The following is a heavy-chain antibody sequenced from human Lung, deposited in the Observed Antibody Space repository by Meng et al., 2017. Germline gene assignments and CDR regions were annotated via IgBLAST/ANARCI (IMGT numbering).Heavy chain of an antibody. CDR3: ARDEDISAAGKLFGDY. J-gene: IGHJ4*02. D-gene: IGHD6-13*01. V-gene: IGHV1-2*06. Sequence: QVQLVQSVPEGKKPGAPVKLPCKPSGNTCAAYWITWLRQAPGQGLEWMGRIDPNNDHTQYAQNFQGRVTMTSDTSISTVYMELNGLRSDDTAVYYCARDEDISAAGKLFGDYWGQGTLVTVSS. CDR1: GNTCAAYW. CDR2: IDPNNDHT.